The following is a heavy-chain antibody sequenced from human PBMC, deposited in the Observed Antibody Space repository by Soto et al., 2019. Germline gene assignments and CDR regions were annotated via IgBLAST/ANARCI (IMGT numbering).Heavy chain of an antibody. V-gene: IGHV3-33*01. CDR1: GFTFSSYG. Sequence: QVQLVESGGGVVQPGRSLRLSCAASGFTFSSYGMHWVRQAPGKGLEWVAVIWYDGSNKYYADSVKGRFTISRDNSKNTLYLQMNGLRAEDTAVYYCARDEGGWDYWGQGTLVTVSS. CDR3: ARDEGGWDY. J-gene: IGHJ4*02. D-gene: IGHD6-19*01. CDR2: IWYDGSNK.